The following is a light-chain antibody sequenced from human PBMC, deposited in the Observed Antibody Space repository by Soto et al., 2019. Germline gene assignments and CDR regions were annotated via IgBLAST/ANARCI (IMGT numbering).Light chain of an antibody. V-gene: IGKV3-15*01. Sequence: EIVMTQSPATLSVCPGERATLSFRASQSVSSNLAWYQQKPGQAPRLLIYGASTRATGIPARFSGSGSGTEFTLTISSLQSEDFAVYYCQQYNNWPMTFGQGTKVDIK. CDR2: GAS. CDR3: QQYNNWPMT. CDR1: QSVSSN. J-gene: IGKJ1*01.